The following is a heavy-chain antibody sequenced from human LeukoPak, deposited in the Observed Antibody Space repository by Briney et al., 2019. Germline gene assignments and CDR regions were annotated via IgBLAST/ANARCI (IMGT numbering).Heavy chain of an antibody. CDR1: GFTFSNAW. CDR2: IKSKTDGRAT. J-gene: IGHJ4*02. CDR3: TTGQYDSSGYLDY. Sequence: GGSLRLSCAASGFTFSNAWMSWVRQAPGKGLEWVGRIKSKTDGRATDYAAPVKGRFTISRDDSKNTLYLQMNSLKTEDTAVYYCTTGQYDSSGYLDYWGQGTLVTVSS. V-gene: IGHV3-15*01. D-gene: IGHD3-22*01.